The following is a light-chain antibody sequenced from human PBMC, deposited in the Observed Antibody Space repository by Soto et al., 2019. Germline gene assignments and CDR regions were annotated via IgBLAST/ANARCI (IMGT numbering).Light chain of an antibody. CDR1: QSVSSD. CDR2: GAS. V-gene: IGKV3-11*01. Sequence: EIVMTQSPATLSVSPGERATLSCRASQSVSSDLAWYHQKPGQAPRLLIYGASNRATGIPDRFSGSGSGTDFTLTISSLEPEDFAVYYCQQLTDWPPQWTFGQGTKVDIK. CDR3: QQLTDWPPQWT. J-gene: IGKJ1*01.